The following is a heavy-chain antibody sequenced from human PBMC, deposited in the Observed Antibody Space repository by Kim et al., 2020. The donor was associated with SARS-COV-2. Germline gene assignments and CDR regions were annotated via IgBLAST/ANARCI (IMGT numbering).Heavy chain of an antibody. J-gene: IGHJ4*02. CDR1: GFTFSTYG. D-gene: IGHD3-10*01. V-gene: IGHV3-23*01. CDR2: FSGSGVT. CDR3: TRHAGGFDS. Sequence: GGSLRLSCAASGFTFSTYGLSWVRQAPGKGLEWVSSFSGSGVTRYTDSVKGRFAISRDNSKNTLYLQMNSLRAEDTAIYCCTRHAGGFDSWGQGTLVTVS.